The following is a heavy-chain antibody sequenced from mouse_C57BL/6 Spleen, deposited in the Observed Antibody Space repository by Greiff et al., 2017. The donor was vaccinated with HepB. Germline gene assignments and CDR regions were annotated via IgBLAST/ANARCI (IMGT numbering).Heavy chain of an antibody. Sequence: EVHLVESGGGLVQPGGSLKLSCAASGFTFSDYYMYWVRQTPEKRLEWVAYISNGGGSTYYPDTVKGRFTISRDNAKNTLYLQMSRLKSEDTAMYYCARRGNSGAMDYWGQGTSVTVSS. J-gene: IGHJ4*01. D-gene: IGHD3-1*01. CDR2: ISNGGGST. CDR3: ARRGNSGAMDY. CDR1: GFTFSDYY. V-gene: IGHV5-12*01.